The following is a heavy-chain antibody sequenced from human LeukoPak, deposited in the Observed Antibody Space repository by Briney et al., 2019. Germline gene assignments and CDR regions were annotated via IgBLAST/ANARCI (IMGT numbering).Heavy chain of an antibody. D-gene: IGHD4-23*01. CDR1: GGSVSSSSYY. Sequence: SETLSLTCSVSGGSVSSSSYYWGWIRQPPGKGLEWIASIYYSGITYYNPSLKSRVTTRVETSKNQFSLKVRSVTAADTAVYYCVRDPGGKTSRDWLDYWGQGILVTVSS. J-gene: IGHJ4*02. CDR2: IYYSGIT. CDR3: VRDPGGKTSRDWLDY. V-gene: IGHV4-39*07.